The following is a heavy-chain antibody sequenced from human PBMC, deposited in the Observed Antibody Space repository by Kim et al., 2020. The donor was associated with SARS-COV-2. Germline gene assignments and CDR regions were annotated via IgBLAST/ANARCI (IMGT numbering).Heavy chain of an antibody. V-gene: IGHV4-31*03. CDR1: GGSISSGGYY. CDR3: ARAPITMIVVVQAFDI. J-gene: IGHJ3*02. Sequence: SETLSLTCTVSGGSISSGGYYWSWIRQHPGKGLEWIGYIYYSGSTYYNPYLKSRVTISVDTSKNQFSLKLSSVTAADTAVYYCARAPITMIVVVQAFDIWGQGTMVTVSS. D-gene: IGHD3-22*01. CDR2: IYYSGST.